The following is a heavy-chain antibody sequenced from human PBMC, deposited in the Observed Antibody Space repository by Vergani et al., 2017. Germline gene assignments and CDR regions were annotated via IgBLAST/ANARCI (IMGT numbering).Heavy chain of an antibody. J-gene: IGHJ4*02. V-gene: IGHV4-31*03. CDR1: GDSLSSSDHY. D-gene: IGHD2-21*01. CDR2: IFLSGTT. Sequence: QVQLQESGPGLVKPSQTLSLTCTVSGDSLSSSDHYWSWIRQRSDKGLEWVGHIFLSGTTYYNPSLKSRLIMSVDTSKNQFSLKLTSVTAADTAMYYCARESVVIARIFYFWGQGTLVTDSS. CDR3: ARESVVIARIFYF.